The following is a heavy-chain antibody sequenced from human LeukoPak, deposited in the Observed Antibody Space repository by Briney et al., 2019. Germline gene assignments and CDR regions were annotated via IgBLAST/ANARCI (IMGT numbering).Heavy chain of an antibody. CDR3: ARGYSSGWYAYYGMDV. CDR1: GFTFSSYG. J-gene: IGHJ6*02. D-gene: IGHD6-19*01. Sequence: GGSLRLSCAASGFTFSSYGMHWVRQAPGKGLEGVAVIWYDGSNKYYADSVKGRFTISRDNSKNTLYLQMNSLRAEDTAVYYCARGYSSGWYAYYGMDVWGQGTTVTVSS. CDR2: IWYDGSNK. V-gene: IGHV3-33*01.